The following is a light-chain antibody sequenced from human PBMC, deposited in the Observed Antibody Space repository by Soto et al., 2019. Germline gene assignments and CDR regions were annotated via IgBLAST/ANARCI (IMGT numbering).Light chain of an antibody. J-gene: IGKJ2*01. Sequence: IVLTKSPGTLSLSPGERATLSCRHGQSVSSSYLAWYQQKPDQSPRLLIYATSTRAAGIPDRFSGSGSGTDFTLTISRLEPDDVAVYYCQQYDTSPPMYTFGQGTKVDIK. CDR1: QSVSSSY. V-gene: IGKV3-20*01. CDR3: QQYDTSPPMYT. CDR2: ATS.